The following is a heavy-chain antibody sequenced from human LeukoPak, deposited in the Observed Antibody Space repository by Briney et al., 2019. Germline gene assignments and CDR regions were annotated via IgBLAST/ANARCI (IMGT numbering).Heavy chain of an antibody. CDR1: GFTVSNNY. J-gene: IGHJ6*02. D-gene: IGHD4-11*01. CDR2: IYSGGST. V-gene: IGHV3-53*01. Sequence: PGGSLRLSCAASGFTVSNNYMSWVRQAPGKGLEWVSVIYSGGSTYYADSVKGRFTISRDNSKNTLYLQMNSLRAEDTAVYYCARGPPYRGFEDYYYGMDVWGQGTTVTVSS. CDR3: ARGPPYRGFEDYYYGMDV.